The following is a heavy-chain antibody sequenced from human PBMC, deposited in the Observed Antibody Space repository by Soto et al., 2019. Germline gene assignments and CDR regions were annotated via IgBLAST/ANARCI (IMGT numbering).Heavy chain of an antibody. Sequence: ASVKVSCKGSGGTFSSYAISWVRQAPGQGLEWIGGIIPIFGTANYAQKFHCRVTITADENTSTAYMELSSLRSEDTAVYYGARRARTYYYGWGSQNWNAFDIWSQGTMVTVSS. CDR3: ARRARTYYYGWGSQNWNAFDI. CDR1: GGTFSSYA. J-gene: IGHJ3*02. V-gene: IGHV1-69*13. CDR2: IIPIFGTA. D-gene: IGHD3-10*01.